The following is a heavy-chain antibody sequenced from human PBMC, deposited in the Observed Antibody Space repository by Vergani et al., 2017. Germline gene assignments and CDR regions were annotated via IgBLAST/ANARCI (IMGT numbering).Heavy chain of an antibody. CDR1: GASIRSSNYY. Sequence: QLQLQESGPGLVKPSATLSLTCSVSGASIRSSNYYWGWIRQPPGKGLEWIASIYYSGSTYYNPSLKSRVTISVDTSKNQFSLKLSSVTAADTAVYFCARHSTVEWLVKLGWIDPWGQGILGTVCS. V-gene: IGHV4-39*01. D-gene: IGHD6-19*01. CDR3: ARHSTVEWLVKLGWIDP. CDR2: IYYSGST. J-gene: IGHJ5*02.